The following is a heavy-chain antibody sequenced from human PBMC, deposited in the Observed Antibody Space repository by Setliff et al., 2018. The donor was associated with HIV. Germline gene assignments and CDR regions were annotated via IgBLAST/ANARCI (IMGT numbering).Heavy chain of an antibody. CDR3: ARDQALEMATK. CDR2: MTPNSGNT. J-gene: IGHJ4*02. D-gene: IGHD5-12*01. V-gene: IGHV1-8*02. CDR1: GDTFSNSL. Sequence: ASVKVSCKASGDTFSNSLVTWVRQAPGQGLEWMGWMTPNSGNTDYAQKFQGRVTMTRNTSISTAYMELSSLRSEDTAVYYCARDQALEMATKWGQGTLVTVSS.